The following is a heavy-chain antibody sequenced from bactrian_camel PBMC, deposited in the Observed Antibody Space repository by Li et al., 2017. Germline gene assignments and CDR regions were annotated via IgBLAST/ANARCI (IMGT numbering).Heavy chain of an antibody. CDR2: VDRDGILT. D-gene: IGHD3*01. CDR3: VRSRVGYECWSGSECFAPSADDY. CDR1: GYTYSAFC. Sequence: QVQLVESGGGSVQTGGSLRLSCAGSGYTYSAFCMGWFRQYPGRLHEGVVVVDRDGILTAYGDSVKGRFTASRDNAKNTVYLQMNSLKPEDTAVYYCVRSRVGYECWSGSECFAPSADDYWGQGTQVTVS. V-gene: IGHV3S6*01. J-gene: IGHJ4*01.